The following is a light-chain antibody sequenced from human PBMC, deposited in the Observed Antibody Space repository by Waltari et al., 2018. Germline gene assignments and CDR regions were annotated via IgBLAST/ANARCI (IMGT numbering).Light chain of an antibody. V-gene: IGLV3-21*02. CDR3: QVWDGGSEHVV. CDR1: SLGSNS. Sequence: SYVLTQPDSVSVAPGQTATITCGGNSLGSNSVDWFPQKPGQAPVLVVHDECDRPSGIPERFSGSNSGNPASLTISGVEAGDEADYYCQVWDGGSEHVVFGGGTKLTVL. CDR2: DEC. J-gene: IGLJ2*01.